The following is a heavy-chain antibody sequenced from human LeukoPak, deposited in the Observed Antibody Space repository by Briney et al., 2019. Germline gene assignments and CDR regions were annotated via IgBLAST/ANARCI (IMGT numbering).Heavy chain of an antibody. CDR2: IDWDDDK. D-gene: IGHD2-15*01. J-gene: IGHJ4*02. CDR3: AHSGGYCSASTCYDHYDS. Sequence: ESGPTLVKPTQTLALTCSFSGFSLSTSGVGVAWIRQPPGKALEWLALIDWDDDKRYSPSLKSRLTIMRDTSNKQVVLIMTNMDPLDTATYYCAHSGGYCSASTCYDHYDSWGQGTLVTVSS. V-gene: IGHV2-5*02. CDR1: GFSLSTSGVG.